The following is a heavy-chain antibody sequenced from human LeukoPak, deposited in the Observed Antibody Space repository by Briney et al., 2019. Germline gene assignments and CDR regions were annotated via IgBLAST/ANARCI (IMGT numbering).Heavy chain of an antibody. Sequence: ASVKVSCKASGYTSTSYGISWVRQAPGQGLEWMGWISAYNGNTNYAQKLQGRVTMTTDTSTSTAYMELRSLRSDDTAVYYCARDRARYYDILTSYSPPEFDYWGQGTLVTVSS. CDR1: GYTSTSYG. D-gene: IGHD3-9*01. J-gene: IGHJ4*02. V-gene: IGHV1-18*01. CDR2: ISAYNGNT. CDR3: ARDRARYYDILTSYSPPEFDY.